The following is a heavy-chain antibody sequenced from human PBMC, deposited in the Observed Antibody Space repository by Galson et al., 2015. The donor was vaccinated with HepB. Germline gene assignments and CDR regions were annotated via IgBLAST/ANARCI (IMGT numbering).Heavy chain of an antibody. V-gene: IGHV3-7*03. D-gene: IGHD6-19*01. CDR3: AKASGWYFGFDY. J-gene: IGHJ4*02. CDR1: GFTFSGYA. Sequence: SLRLSCAASGFTFSGYAMSWVRQAPGKGLEWVANIKQDGSEKYYVDSVKGRFTISRDNAKNSLYLQMNSLRAEDTAVYYCAKASGWYFGFDYWGQGTLVTVSS. CDR2: IKQDGSEK.